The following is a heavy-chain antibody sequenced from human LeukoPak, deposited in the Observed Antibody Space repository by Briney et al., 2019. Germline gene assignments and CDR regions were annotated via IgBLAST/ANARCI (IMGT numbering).Heavy chain of an antibody. D-gene: IGHD3-22*01. Sequence: GGSLRLSCAASGFTFSSYGMHWVRQAPGKGLEWVAVISYDGSNQYYADSVKGRFTISRDNSKNTLYLQMNSLRAEDTAVYYCAKDYYDSSGYPRGFDYWGQGTLVTVSS. V-gene: IGHV3-30*18. CDR3: AKDYYDSSGYPRGFDY. CDR2: ISYDGSNQ. CDR1: GFTFSSYG. J-gene: IGHJ4*02.